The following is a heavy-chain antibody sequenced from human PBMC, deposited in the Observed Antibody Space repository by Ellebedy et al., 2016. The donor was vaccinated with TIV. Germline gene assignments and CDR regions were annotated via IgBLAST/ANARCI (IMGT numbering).Heavy chain of an antibody. V-gene: IGHV1-46*04. CDR1: GYTFTSYF. CDR3: ARARSSGWLHTPDY. CDR2: INPSVGST. J-gene: IGHJ4*02. Sequence: AASVKVSCKASGYTFTSYFMHWVRQAPGQGLEWMGIINPSVGSTTYAQKLQGRVTMTRDTSTSTVYMELSSLRSEDTAVSYCARARSSGWLHTPDYWGQGTLVTVSS. D-gene: IGHD6-19*01.